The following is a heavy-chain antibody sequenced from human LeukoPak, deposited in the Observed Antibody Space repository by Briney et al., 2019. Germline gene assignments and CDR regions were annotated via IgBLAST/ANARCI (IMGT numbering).Heavy chain of an antibody. CDR2: ISGRGGST. CDR1: GFTFSSYA. V-gene: IGHV3-23*01. CDR3: AKDTPAQTYYYDSSGYYYGGRFWAEYFQH. Sequence: PGGSLRLSCAASGFTFSSYAMSWVRQAPGKGLEWVSAISGRGGSTYYADSVKGRFTISRDNSKNTLYLQMNSLRAEDTAVYYCAKDTPAQTYYYDSSGYYYGGRFWAEYFQHWGQGTLVTVSS. J-gene: IGHJ1*01. D-gene: IGHD3-22*01.